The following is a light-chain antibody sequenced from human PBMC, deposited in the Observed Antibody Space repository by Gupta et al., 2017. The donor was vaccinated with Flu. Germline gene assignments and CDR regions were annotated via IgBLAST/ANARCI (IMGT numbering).Light chain of an antibody. CDR1: SSNIGAGYD. J-gene: IGLJ2*01. CDR3: QSYDSSLSGSVV. V-gene: IGLV1-40*01. CDR2: GNS. Sequence: TISCTGSSSNIGAGYDVPWYQQLPGTAPNLLIYGNSNRPSGVPDRFSGSKSGTSASLAITGLQAEDEADYYCQSYDSSLSGSVVFGGGTKLTVL.